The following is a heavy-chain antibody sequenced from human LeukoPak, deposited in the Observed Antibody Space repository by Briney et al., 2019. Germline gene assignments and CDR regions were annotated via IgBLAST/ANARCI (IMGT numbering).Heavy chain of an antibody. CDR3: ARDEVPEGHYYDSSGYYGDY. V-gene: IGHV1-69*05. CDR2: IIPIFGTA. Sequence: GASVKVSCKASGGTFSSYAISWVRQAPGQGLEWMGGIIPIFGTANYAQKLQGRVTMTTDTSTSTAYMELRSLRSDDTAVYYCARDEVPEGHYYDSSGYYGDYWGQGTLVTVSS. J-gene: IGHJ4*02. CDR1: GGTFSSYA. D-gene: IGHD3-22*01.